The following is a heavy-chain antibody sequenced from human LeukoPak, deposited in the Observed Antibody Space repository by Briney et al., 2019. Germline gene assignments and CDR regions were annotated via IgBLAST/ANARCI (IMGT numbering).Heavy chain of an antibody. CDR2: IYYSGST. V-gene: IGHV4-59*01. CDR1: SGSISSYY. Sequence: SETLSLTCTVSSGSISSYYWSWIRQPPGKGLEWIGYIYYSGSTSYNPSLKSRVTISVDTSKNQFSLKLSSVTAADTAVYYCARVSSSWYQDWYFDLWGRGTLVTVSS. J-gene: IGHJ2*01. D-gene: IGHD6-13*01. CDR3: ARVSSSWYQDWYFDL.